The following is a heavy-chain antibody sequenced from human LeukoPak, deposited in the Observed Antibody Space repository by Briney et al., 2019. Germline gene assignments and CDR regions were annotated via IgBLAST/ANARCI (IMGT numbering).Heavy chain of an antibody. V-gene: IGHV3-30*02. Sequence: PGGSLRLSCAASGFTFSSYGMHWVRQAPGKGLEGVAFIRYDGSNKYYADSVKGRFTISRDNSKNTLYLQMNSLRAEDRAVYYCAKDGTEVVPADTPDAFDIWGQGTMVTVSS. CDR2: IRYDGSNK. CDR1: GFTFSSYG. CDR3: AKDGTEVVPADTPDAFDI. D-gene: IGHD2-2*01. J-gene: IGHJ3*02.